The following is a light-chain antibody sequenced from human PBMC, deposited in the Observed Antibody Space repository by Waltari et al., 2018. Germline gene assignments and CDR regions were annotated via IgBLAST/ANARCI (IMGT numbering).Light chain of an antibody. V-gene: IGKV3-15*01. CDR1: QSVNNK. J-gene: IGKJ1*01. Sequence: EVVLTQSPATLSVSPGERATLSCRASQSVNNKLAWYQQKPGQAPRLLLSDATTRAAGIPAMFRGSGSGTDFTLTISSLQSEDFAIYFCQQYNDWPPGTFGPGTKVDFK. CDR2: DAT. CDR3: QQYNDWPPGT.